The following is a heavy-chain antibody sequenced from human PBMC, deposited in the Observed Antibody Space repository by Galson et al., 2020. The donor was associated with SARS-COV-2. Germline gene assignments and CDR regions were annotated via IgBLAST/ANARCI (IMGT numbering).Heavy chain of an antibody. CDR2: IYPTGRT. D-gene: IGHD2-21*02. Sequence: SETLSLTCAVSGYSVSTTNYWGWVRLPPGKGLEWIGRIYPTGRTYYNPSLESRVTISVDTSRNQFSLTLAAVTAADTAFYYCARQGVNMIVLVTVPGWFFDLWGRGTLVTVSS. J-gene: IGHJ2*01. V-gene: IGHV4-38-2*01. CDR1: GYSVSTTNY. CDR3: ARQGVNMIVLVTVPGWFFDL.